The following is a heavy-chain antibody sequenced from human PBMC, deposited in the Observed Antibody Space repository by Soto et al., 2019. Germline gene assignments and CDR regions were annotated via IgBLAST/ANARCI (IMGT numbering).Heavy chain of an antibody. CDR3: ARAMVRGVGYYYGMDV. CDR1: GGTFSSYA. Sequence: ASVKVSCKASGGTFSSYAISWVRQAPGQGLEWMGGIIPIFGTANHAQTFQGSVSLSPDETTSTAYMELSSLRSEDTAVYFCARAMVRGVGYYYGMDVWGQGTTVTVSS. J-gene: IGHJ6*02. D-gene: IGHD3-10*01. CDR2: IIPIFGTA. V-gene: IGHV1-69*13.